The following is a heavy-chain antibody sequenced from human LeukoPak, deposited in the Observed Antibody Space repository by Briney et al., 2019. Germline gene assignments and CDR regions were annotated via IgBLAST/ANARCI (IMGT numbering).Heavy chain of an antibody. D-gene: IGHD2-21*02. CDR2: INHSGST. CDR1: GGSFSGYY. Sequence: PSETLSLTCAVYGGSFSGYYWSWIRQPPGKGLEWIGEINHSGSTNYNPSLKSRVTISVDTSKNQFSLKLSSVTAADTAVYYCARADCGGDCYFGYWGQGTRVTVSS. CDR3: ARADCGGDCYFGY. V-gene: IGHV4-34*01. J-gene: IGHJ4*02.